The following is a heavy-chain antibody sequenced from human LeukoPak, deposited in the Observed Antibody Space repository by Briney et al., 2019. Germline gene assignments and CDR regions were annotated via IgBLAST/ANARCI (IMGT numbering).Heavy chain of an antibody. V-gene: IGHV3-66*01. CDR3: VKEAPGTTIYY. CDR2: IYKGDAT. Sequence: PGGSLRLSCAASGFSASGNYMSWVRQAPGKGLEWVSVIYKGDATYYADSVKGRFTISRDSSENTVHLQMDGLRAEDTAVYYCVKEAPGTTIYYWGQGTLVTVSS. CDR1: GFSASGNY. D-gene: IGHD4-11*01. J-gene: IGHJ4*02.